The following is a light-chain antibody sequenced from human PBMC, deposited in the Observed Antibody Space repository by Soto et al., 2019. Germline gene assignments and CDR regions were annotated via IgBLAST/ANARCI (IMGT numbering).Light chain of an antibody. CDR2: AAS. V-gene: IGKV3-15*01. CDR3: RQYHYWLT. Sequence: IVMTQTSDNRSVSPGDRSTLSWNASRSVRSNLAWYQQTPGQAPRLLISAASTSATGITDRFSSSWCRTELIFIISIVQSDDSVVYYCRQYHYWLTFGQGTRVEIK. CDR1: RSVRSN. J-gene: IGKJ5*01.